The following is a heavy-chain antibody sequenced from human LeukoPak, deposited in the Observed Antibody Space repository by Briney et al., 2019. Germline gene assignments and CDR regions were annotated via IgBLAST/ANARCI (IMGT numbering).Heavy chain of an antibody. D-gene: IGHD6-13*01. V-gene: IGHV5-51*01. J-gene: IGHJ4*02. Sequence: GESLKISCKSSGYNFTSYWIGWLRQMPGKGLDWMGVIYPGDSDTRYSPSFQGQVTISADKSISTAYLEWSSLKASDTAMYYCARLLRTWYVIRRGSFDNGGQGTLVTVSS. CDR1: GYNFTSYW. CDR3: ARLLRTWYVIRRGSFDN. CDR2: IYPGDSDT.